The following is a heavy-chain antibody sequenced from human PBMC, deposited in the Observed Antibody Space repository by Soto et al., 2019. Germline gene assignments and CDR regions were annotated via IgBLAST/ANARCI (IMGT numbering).Heavy chain of an antibody. V-gene: IGHV4-39*01. CDR2: IYYSGST. CDR3: ARLLRYYYDSSGYSNWFDP. D-gene: IGHD3-22*01. Sequence: QLLESGPGLVKPSETLSLTCTVSGGSISSSSYYWGWIRQPPGKGLEWIGSIYYSGSTYYNPSLKSRVTISVDTSKNQFSLKLSSVTAADTAVYYCARLLRYYYDSSGYSNWFDPWGQGTLVTVSS. CDR1: GGSISSSSYY. J-gene: IGHJ5*02.